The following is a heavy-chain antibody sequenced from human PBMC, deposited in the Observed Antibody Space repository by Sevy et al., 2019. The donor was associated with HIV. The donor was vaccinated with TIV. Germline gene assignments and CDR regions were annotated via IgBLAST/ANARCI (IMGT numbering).Heavy chain of an antibody. CDR3: TGATVFGDTWFDP. J-gene: IGHJ5*02. CDR1: GYTFNNAW. V-gene: IGHV3-15*01. D-gene: IGHD3-3*01. CDR2: IKSKTDGGSE. Sequence: GGSLRLSCAASGYTFNNAWMSWVRQAPGKGLEWLGRIKSKTDGGSEEYASPVKGRFTISRDDSKSTLYLQMNRLRTEDTGVYYCTGATVFGDTWFDPWGQGALVTVSS.